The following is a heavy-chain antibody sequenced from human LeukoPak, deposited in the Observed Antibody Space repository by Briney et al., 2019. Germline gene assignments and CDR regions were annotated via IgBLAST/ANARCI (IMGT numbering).Heavy chain of an antibody. J-gene: IGHJ3*02. Sequence: ASVRVSCKASGYTFTGYYMHWVRQAPGQGLEWMGWINPNSGGTNYAQKFQGRVTMTRDTSISTAYMELSRLRSDDTAVYYCARSIVVVAATGDFDIWGQGTMVTVSS. CDR3: ARSIVVVAATGDFDI. D-gene: IGHD2-15*01. CDR2: INPNSGGT. CDR1: GYTFTGYY. V-gene: IGHV1-2*02.